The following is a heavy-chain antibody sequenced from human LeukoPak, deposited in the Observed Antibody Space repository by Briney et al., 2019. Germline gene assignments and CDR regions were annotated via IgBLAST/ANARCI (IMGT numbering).Heavy chain of an antibody. CDR3: ARVLLERSAIDY. D-gene: IGHD3-3*01. J-gene: IGHJ4*02. Sequence: GGSLRLSCAASGFSFISYGMHWVRQAPGKGLEWVAFIWFDGSNKYYADSVKGRFTISRDNSKNTLYLQMNSLRAEDTAVYYCARVLLERSAIDYWGQGTLVTVSS. V-gene: IGHV3-30*02. CDR1: GFSFISYG. CDR2: IWFDGSNK.